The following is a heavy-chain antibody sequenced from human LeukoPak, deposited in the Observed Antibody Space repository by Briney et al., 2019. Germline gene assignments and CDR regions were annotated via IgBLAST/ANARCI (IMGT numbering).Heavy chain of an antibody. Sequence: PSQTLSLTCTVSGGSISSGDYYWSWIRQPPGKGLEWIGYIYYSGSTYYNPSLKCRVTISVDTSKNQFSLKLSSVTAAETAVYYCASGLWFGELNIWGQGTMVTVSS. J-gene: IGHJ3*02. V-gene: IGHV4-30-4*08. D-gene: IGHD3-10*01. CDR3: ASGLWFGELNI. CDR1: GGSISSGDYY. CDR2: IYYSGST.